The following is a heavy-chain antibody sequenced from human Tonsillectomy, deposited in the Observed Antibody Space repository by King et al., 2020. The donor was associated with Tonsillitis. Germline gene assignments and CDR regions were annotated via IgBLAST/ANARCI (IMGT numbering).Heavy chain of an antibody. V-gene: IGHV4-61*02. CDR2: IYASGST. Sequence: VQLQESGPGLVKPSQTLSLTCTVSGDSISSGHYSWSWIRQPAGKGLEWIGRIYASGSTNYNPSLMSRVTISVDTSKNRFSLKLSSVTAADTAVYFCARDNFPSAWSPFDCWGQGTLVTVTS. J-gene: IGHJ4*02. D-gene: IGHD6-19*01. CDR3: ARDNFPSAWSPFDC. CDR1: GDSISSGHYS.